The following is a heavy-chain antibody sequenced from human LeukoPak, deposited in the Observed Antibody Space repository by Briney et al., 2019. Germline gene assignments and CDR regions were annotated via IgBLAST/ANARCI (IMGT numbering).Heavy chain of an antibody. CDR2: MNPNSGNT. CDR1: GYTFTSYD. J-gene: IGHJ4*02. Sequence: ASVKVSCKASGYTFTSYDINWVRPATGQGLEGMGWMNPNSGNTGYAQKFQGRVTLTRNTSISTAYMELSSLRSEDTAVYYCARAGGYGGRISCPYYFDYWGQGSLVAVSS. V-gene: IGHV1-8*01. CDR3: ARAGGYGGRISCPYYFDY. D-gene: IGHD2-15*01.